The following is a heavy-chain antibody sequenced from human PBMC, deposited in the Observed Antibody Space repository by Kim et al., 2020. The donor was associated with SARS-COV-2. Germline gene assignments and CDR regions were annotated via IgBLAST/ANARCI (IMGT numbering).Heavy chain of an antibody. D-gene: IGHD3-9*01. Sequence: ASVKVSCKASGYTFNKDGISWVRQAPGQGLEWMGWIGTSTTDTKFAQKFHGRVTLTTETATSTAYMELRSLTSDDTAVYYCARDQLLSTGRDILTSHSELDYWGRGTQVIVSS. CDR1: GYTFNKDG. CDR3: ARDQLLSTGRDILTSHSELDY. V-gene: IGHV1-18*01. J-gene: IGHJ4*02. CDR2: IGTSTTDT.